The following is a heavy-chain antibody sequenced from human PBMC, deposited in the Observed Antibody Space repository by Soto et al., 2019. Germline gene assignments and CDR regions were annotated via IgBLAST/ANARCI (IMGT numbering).Heavy chain of an antibody. D-gene: IGHD2-15*01. CDR3: ARSSSAVLYYYYGMDV. V-gene: IGHV3-30-3*01. J-gene: IGHJ6*02. Sequence: XVSLRLSCAASGFTFSSYAMHGVRQAPGKGLEWVAVISYDGSNKYYADSVKGRFTISRDNSKNTLYLQMNSLRAEDTAVYYCARSSSAVLYYYYGMDVWGQGTTVTVSS. CDR2: ISYDGSNK. CDR1: GFTFSSYA.